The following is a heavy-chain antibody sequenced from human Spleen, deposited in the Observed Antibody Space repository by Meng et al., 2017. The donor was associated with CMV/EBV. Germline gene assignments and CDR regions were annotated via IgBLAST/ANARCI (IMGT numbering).Heavy chain of an antibody. D-gene: IGHD2-2*01. Sequence: SGFPFGSNAGHWVRQAPGKGLEWVAVISYDGSNKHYADSVKGRFTISRDNSKNTLDLQMNSLRVEDTAVYYCARAQNQLFMYQNWFDPWGQGTLVTVSS. J-gene: IGHJ5*02. CDR2: ISYDGSNK. CDR1: GFPFGSNA. V-gene: IGHV3-30*14. CDR3: ARAQNQLFMYQNWFDP.